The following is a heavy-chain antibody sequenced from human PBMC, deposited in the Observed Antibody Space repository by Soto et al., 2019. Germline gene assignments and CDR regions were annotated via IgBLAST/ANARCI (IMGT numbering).Heavy chain of an antibody. CDR1: GGSISSYY. CDR3: ARDLGTGYCSSTSCYEGRFDP. D-gene: IGHD2-2*01. CDR2: IYYSGST. Sequence: SETLSLTCTVSGGSISSYYWSWIRQPPGKGLEWIGYIYYSGSTNYNPSLKSRVTISVDTSKNQFSLKLSSVTAADTAVYYCARDLGTGYCSSTSCYEGRFDPWGQETLVTVSS. V-gene: IGHV4-59*01. J-gene: IGHJ5*02.